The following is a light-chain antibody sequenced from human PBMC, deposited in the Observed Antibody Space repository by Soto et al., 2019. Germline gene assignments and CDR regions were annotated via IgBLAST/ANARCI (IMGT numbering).Light chain of an antibody. J-gene: IGKJ3*01. CDR3: QQSYSTLFT. CDR2: AAS. V-gene: IGKV1-39*01. Sequence: DIQMTQSTYSLSASVGDRVTITCRASQSISSYLNWYQQKPGKAPKLLIYAASSLQSGVPSRFSGSGSGTDFTLTISSLQPEDFATYYCQQSYSTLFTFGPGTKVDIK. CDR1: QSISSY.